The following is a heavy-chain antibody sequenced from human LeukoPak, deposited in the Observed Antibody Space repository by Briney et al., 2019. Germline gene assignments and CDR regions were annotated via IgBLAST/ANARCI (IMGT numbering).Heavy chain of an antibody. CDR3: AKVSVVGYCSSTSCYADAFDI. CDR1: GFTFSSYA. CDR2: ISGSGGNT. Sequence: GGSLRLSCAASGFTFSSYAMSWVRQAPGKGLKWVSAISGSGGNTYYADSVKGRFTISRDNSKNTLYLQMSCLRAEDTAVYYCAKVSVVGYCSSTSCYADAFDIWGQGTMVIVSS. D-gene: IGHD2-2*01. V-gene: IGHV3-23*01. J-gene: IGHJ3*02.